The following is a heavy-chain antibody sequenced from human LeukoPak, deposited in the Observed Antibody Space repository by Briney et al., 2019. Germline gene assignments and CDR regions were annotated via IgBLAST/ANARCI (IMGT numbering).Heavy chain of an antibody. CDR2: ISSSSTTI. CDR3: ARDRHKYNYDGSRYPPY. J-gene: IGHJ4*02. Sequence: PGGSLRLSCAASGFTFSSYSLMWVRHAPGKGLEWVSYISSSSTTIHYADSVKGRFTISRDNAKNSVCLQMNSLRAEDTAVYYCARDRHKYNYDGSRYPPYWGQGTLVTVSS. D-gene: IGHD3-22*01. V-gene: IGHV3-48*01. CDR1: GFTFSSYS.